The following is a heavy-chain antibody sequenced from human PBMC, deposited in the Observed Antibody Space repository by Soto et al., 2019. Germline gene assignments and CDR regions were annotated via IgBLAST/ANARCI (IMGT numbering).Heavy chain of an antibody. J-gene: IGHJ4*02. D-gene: IGHD3-22*01. CDR3: ARGFSNYYDSSGYLGY. V-gene: IGHV1-69*01. Sequence: KVSCKASGGTFSSYAISWVRQAPGQGLEWMGGIIPIFGTANYAQKFQGRVTITADESTSTAYMELSSLRSEDTAVYYCARGFSNYYDSSGYLGYWGQGTLVTVSS. CDR2: IIPIFGTA. CDR1: GGTFSSYA.